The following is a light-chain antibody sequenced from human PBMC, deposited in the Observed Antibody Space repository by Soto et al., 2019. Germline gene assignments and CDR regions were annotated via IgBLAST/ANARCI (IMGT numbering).Light chain of an antibody. CDR3: QQYGSPPLT. CDR1: QSVSSSY. Sequence: EIVLTQSPGTLSLSPGERATLSCRASQSVSSSYLAWYQQKPGQAPRLLIYGASSRATGIPDRFSGSGSGTDFTLTISRLEPEDFAVYYCQQYGSPPLTFGQGNKVEIK. CDR2: GAS. J-gene: IGKJ1*01. V-gene: IGKV3-20*01.